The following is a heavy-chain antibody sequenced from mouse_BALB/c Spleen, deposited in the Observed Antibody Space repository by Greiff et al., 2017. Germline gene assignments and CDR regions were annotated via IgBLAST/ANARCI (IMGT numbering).Heavy chain of an antibody. V-gene: IGHV5-6*01. CDR3: ARLPTIGAYFDY. J-gene: IGHJ2*01. CDR2: ISSGGSYT. CDR1: GFTFSSYG. D-gene: IGHD2-14*01. Sequence: EVQLVESGGDLVKPGGSLKLSCAASGFTFSSYGMSWVRQTPDKRLEWVATISSGGSYTYYPDSVKGRFTISRDNAKNTLYLQMSSLKSEDTAMYYCARLPTIGAYFDYWGQGTTLTVSS.